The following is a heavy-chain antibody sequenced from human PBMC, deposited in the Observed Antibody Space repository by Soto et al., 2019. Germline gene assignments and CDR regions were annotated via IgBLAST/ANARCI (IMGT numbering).Heavy chain of an antibody. V-gene: IGHV3-30-3*01. CDR1: GFTFSSYA. D-gene: IGHD5-12*01. CDR3: VRADPWDRVGGFDY. CDR2: ISYDGSNK. Sequence: QVQLVESGGGVVQPGRSLRLSCAASGFTFSSYAMHWVRQAPGKGLEWVAVISYDGSNKYYADSVKGRFTISRDNSKNTLYLQMNSLRAEDTAVYYCVRADPWDRVGGFDYWGQGTLVTVSS. J-gene: IGHJ4*02.